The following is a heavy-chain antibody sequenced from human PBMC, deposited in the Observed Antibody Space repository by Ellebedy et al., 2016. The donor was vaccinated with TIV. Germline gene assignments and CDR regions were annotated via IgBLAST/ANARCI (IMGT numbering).Heavy chain of an antibody. CDR3: ARDRTEDYYYYGMDV. J-gene: IGHJ6*02. Sequence: MPSETLSLTCTVSGGSISSYYWSWIRQPPGKGLEWIGYIYYSGSTNYNPSLKSRVTISVDTSKNQFSLKLSSVTAADTAVYYCARDRTEDYYYYGMDVWGQGTTVTVSS. D-gene: IGHD4-17*01. V-gene: IGHV4-59*01. CDR2: IYYSGST. CDR1: GGSISSYY.